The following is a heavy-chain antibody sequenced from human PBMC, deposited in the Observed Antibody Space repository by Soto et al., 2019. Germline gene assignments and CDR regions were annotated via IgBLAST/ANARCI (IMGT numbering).Heavy chain of an antibody. CDR3: ARRSQQQLVRGVNWFDP. D-gene: IGHD6-13*01. CDR1: GGSFSGYY. J-gene: IGHJ5*02. V-gene: IGHV4-34*01. CDR2: INHSGST. Sequence: SETLSLTCAVYGGSFSGYYWSWIRQPPGKGLEWIGEINHSGSTNYNPSLKSRVTISVDTSKNQFSLKLSSVTAADTAVYYCARRSQQQLVRGVNWFDPWGQGTLVTVS.